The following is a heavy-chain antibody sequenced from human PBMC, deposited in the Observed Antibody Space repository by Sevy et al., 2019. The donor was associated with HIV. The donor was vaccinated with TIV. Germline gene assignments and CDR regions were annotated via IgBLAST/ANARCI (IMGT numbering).Heavy chain of an antibody. CDR2: VYYIGGT. Sequence: SETLSLTCTVSGGSINSDHWNWIRQPPGKGLEWIWYVYYIGGTNYNPSLKNRVTISVDRTKNQFSLKLTSVTAADTAVYYCARRNDFAIWGQGTMVTVSS. V-gene: IGHV4-59*08. CDR3: ARRNDFAI. CDR1: GGSINSDH. J-gene: IGHJ3*02.